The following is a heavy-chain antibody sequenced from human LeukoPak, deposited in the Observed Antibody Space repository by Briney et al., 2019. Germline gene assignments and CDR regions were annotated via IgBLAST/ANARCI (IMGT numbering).Heavy chain of an antibody. Sequence: SETLSLTCTVSGGSISSYYWSWIRQPPGKGLEWTGYIYYSGSTNYNPSLKSRVTISVDTSKNQFSLKLSSVTAADTAVYYCARSNYDFWSLNWFDPWGQGTLVTVSS. D-gene: IGHD3-3*01. CDR3: ARSNYDFWSLNWFDP. J-gene: IGHJ5*02. CDR2: IYYSGST. V-gene: IGHV4-59*08. CDR1: GGSISSYY.